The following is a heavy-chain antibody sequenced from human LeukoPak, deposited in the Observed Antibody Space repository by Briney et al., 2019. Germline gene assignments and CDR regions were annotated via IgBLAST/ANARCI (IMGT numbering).Heavy chain of an antibody. CDR1: GGSISSYY. CDR2: IYTSGST. CDR3: AREPLGYCSSTSCYAFDI. V-gene: IGHV4-4*07. J-gene: IGHJ3*02. Sequence: PSETLSLTCTVSGGSISSYYWSWIRQPAGKGLEWIGRIYTSGSTNYNPSHKSRVTMSVDTSKNQFSLKLSSVTAADTAVYYCAREPLGYCSSTSCYAFDIWGQGTMVTVSS. D-gene: IGHD2-2*01.